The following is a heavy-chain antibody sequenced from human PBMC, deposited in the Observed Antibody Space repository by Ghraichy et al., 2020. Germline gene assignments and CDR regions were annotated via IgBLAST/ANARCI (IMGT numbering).Heavy chain of an antibody. J-gene: IGHJ5*02. CDR1: GGTFSSYA. V-gene: IGHV1-69*13. Sequence: SVKVSCKASGGTFSSYAISWVRQAPGQGLEWMGGIIPIFGTANYAQKFQGRVTITADESTSTAYMELSSLRSEDTAVYYCARDQGGYDLPHWFDPWGQGTLVTVSS. CDR3: ARDQGGYDLPHWFDP. D-gene: IGHD5-12*01. CDR2: IIPIFGTA.